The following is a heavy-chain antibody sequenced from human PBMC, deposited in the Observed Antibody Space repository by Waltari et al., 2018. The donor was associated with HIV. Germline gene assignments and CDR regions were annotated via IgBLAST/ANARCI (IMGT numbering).Heavy chain of an antibody. CDR1: GGSISSYY. V-gene: IGHV4-59*01. Sequence: QVQLQESGPGLVKPSETLSLTCTVSGGSISSYYWSWIRQPPGKGLEWIGYIYYSGSTNYHPSLKSRVTISVDTSKNQFSLKLSSVTAADTAVYYCAREGEYYYDSSGYYSHVAFDIWGQGTMVTVSS. CDR2: IYYSGST. CDR3: AREGEYYYDSSGYYSHVAFDI. D-gene: IGHD3-22*01. J-gene: IGHJ3*02.